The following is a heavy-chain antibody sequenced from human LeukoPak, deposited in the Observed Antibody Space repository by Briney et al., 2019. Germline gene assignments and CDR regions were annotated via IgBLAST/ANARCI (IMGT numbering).Heavy chain of an antibody. CDR1: GGSISSYY. CDR3: ARLRRSRYFDL. CDR2: IYYSGST. Sequence: SETLSLTCTVSGGSISSYYWSWIRQPPGKGLEWIGYIYYSGSTNYDPSLKSRVTISVDTSKNQFSLKLSSVTAADTAVYYCARLRRSRYFDLWGRGTLVTVSS. J-gene: IGHJ2*01. V-gene: IGHV4-59*12.